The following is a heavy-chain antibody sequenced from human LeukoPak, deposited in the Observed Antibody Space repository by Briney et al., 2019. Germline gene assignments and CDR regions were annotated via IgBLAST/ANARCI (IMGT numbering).Heavy chain of an antibody. Sequence: PSETLCLTCTVSGGSISSSSYYWGWIRQPPGKGLEWIGSIYYSGSTYYNPSLKSRVTISVDTSKNQFSLKLSSVTAADTAVYYCARHFFGVDRNWFDPWGQGTLVTVSS. CDR3: ARHFFGVDRNWFDP. CDR1: GGSISSSSYY. CDR2: IYYSGST. D-gene: IGHD3-3*01. V-gene: IGHV4-39*01. J-gene: IGHJ5*02.